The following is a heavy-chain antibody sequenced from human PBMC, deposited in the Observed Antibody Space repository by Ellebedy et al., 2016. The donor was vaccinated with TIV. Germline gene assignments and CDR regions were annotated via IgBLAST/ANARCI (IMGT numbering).Heavy chain of an antibody. CDR3: GRLSRWSISS. CDR2: IYSGGYT. D-gene: IGHD4-23*01. CDR1: GFTVSSDY. J-gene: IGHJ5*02. V-gene: IGHV3-53*01. Sequence: GGSLRLSCAASGFTVSSDYMSWVRQAPGKGLEWVSVIYSGGYTFYADSVKGRFTISRDNSKNTLYLQMNSLRAEDTAMYYCGRLSRWSISSWGQGSLVTVSP.